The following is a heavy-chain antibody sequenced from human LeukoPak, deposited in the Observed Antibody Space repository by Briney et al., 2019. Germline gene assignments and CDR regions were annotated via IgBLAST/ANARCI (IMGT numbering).Heavy chain of an antibody. D-gene: IGHD3-22*01. Sequence: GGSLRLSCAASGFTFSTHWMHWVRQVPGRGPVWVSRADGGGSSTSYADSVKGRFSISRGNAKSTLYLQMNGLRAEDTAVYYCARGPGSSGGAYVGDYWGHGTLVTVSS. CDR2: ADGGGSST. CDR1: GFTFSTHW. V-gene: IGHV3-74*01. J-gene: IGHJ4*01. CDR3: ARGPGSSGGAYVGDY.